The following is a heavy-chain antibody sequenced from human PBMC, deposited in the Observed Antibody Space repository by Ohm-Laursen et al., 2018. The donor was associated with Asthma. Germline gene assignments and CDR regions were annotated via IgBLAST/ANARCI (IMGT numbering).Heavy chain of an antibody. Sequence: SLRLSCTASGFTFSSYGMHWVRQAPGKGLEWVAVISYDGSNKYYADSVKGRFTISRDNSKNTLYLQMNSLRAEDTAVYYCAKDLSTSPGDRWGQGTLVTVSS. V-gene: IGHV3-30*18. CDR2: ISYDGSNK. D-gene: IGHD5/OR15-5a*01. CDR3: AKDLSTSPGDR. CDR1: GFTFSSYG. J-gene: IGHJ4*02.